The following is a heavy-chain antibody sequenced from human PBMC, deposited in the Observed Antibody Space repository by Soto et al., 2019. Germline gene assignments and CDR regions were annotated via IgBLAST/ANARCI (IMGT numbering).Heavy chain of an antibody. CDR3: AKGRSANGFHH. V-gene: IGHV3-23*01. Sequence: PGGSLRLSCAASGFTFSDYARSWVRQAPGKGLEWVSAMSGNGGNTNYADSVKGRFTISRDNSKNTLYLQINSLRADDTAVYYCAKGRSANGFHHWGQGTLVTVSS. CDR1: GFTFSDYA. J-gene: IGHJ1*01. CDR2: MSGNGGNT.